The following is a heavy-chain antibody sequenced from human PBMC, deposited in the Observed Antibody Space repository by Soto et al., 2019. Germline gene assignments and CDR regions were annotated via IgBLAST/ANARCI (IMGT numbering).Heavy chain of an antibody. CDR2: IYYSGST. Sequence: QVQLQESGPGLVKPSQTLSLTCTVSGGSISSGGYYWSWIRQHPGKGLEWIGYIYYSGSTYYNPYLKSRVTISVDTSKNQFSLKLSSVTAADTAVYYCARDLDTMVRGNGYFDLWGRGTLVTVSS. CDR3: ARDLDTMVRGNGYFDL. J-gene: IGHJ2*01. CDR1: GGSISSGGYY. V-gene: IGHV4-31*03. D-gene: IGHD3-10*01.